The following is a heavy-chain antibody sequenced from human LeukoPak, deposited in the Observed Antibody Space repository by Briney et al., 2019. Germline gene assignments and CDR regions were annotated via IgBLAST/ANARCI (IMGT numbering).Heavy chain of an antibody. V-gene: IGHV3-23*01. CDR3: AKDRKTLDAFDI. J-gene: IGHJ3*02. Sequence: PGGSLRLSCAASGFTFSSFAMSWVRQAPGKGLEWVSTISGSGGSTYYADSVKGRFTISRDNPKNTLYLQMNSLRAEDTAVYYCAKDRKTLDAFDIWGQGTMVTVSS. CDR1: GFTFSSFA. CDR2: ISGSGGST.